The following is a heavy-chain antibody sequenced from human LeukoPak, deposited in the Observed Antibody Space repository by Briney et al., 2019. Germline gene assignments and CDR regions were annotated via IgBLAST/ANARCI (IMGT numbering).Heavy chain of an antibody. J-gene: IGHJ6*03. CDR3: AKAGPYGSGSYSYYYYYMDV. CDR2: IRYDGSNK. CDR1: GFTFDDYG. Sequence: GGSLRLSCAASGFTFDDYGMHWVRQAPGKGLEWVAFIRYDGSNKYYADSVKGRFTISRDNSKNTLYLQMNSLRAEDTAVYYCAKAGPYGSGSYSYYYYYMDVWGKGTTVTISS. D-gene: IGHD3-10*01. V-gene: IGHV3-30*02.